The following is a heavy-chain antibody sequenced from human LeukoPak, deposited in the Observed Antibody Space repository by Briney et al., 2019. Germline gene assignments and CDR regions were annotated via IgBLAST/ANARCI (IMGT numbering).Heavy chain of an antibody. CDR2: IYYSGST. CDR1: GGSISSSSSY. Sequence: SETLSLTCTVSGGSISSSSSYWGWIRQPPGKGLGWIGSIYYSGSTYYNPSLKSRVTISVDTSKNQFSLKLSSVTAADTAVYYCARQRAYCSGGSCYFPSFDYWGQGTLVTVSS. J-gene: IGHJ4*02. CDR3: ARQRAYCSGGSCYFPSFDY. D-gene: IGHD2-15*01. V-gene: IGHV4-39*01.